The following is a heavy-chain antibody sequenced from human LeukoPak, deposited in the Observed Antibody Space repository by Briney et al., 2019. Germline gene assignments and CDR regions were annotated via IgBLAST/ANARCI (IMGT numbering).Heavy chain of an antibody. CDR2: IYYSGST. CDR1: GGSISSGGYY. D-gene: IGHD3-16*02. V-gene: IGHV4-31*03. CDR3: AREVGVWGSYRPFDY. J-gene: IGHJ4*02. Sequence: PSQTLSLTCTVSGGSISSGGYYWSWIRQHPGKGLEWIGYIYYSGSTYYNPSLKSRVTISVDTSKNQFSLKLSSVTAADTAVYYCAREVGVWGSYRPFDYWGQGTPVTVSS.